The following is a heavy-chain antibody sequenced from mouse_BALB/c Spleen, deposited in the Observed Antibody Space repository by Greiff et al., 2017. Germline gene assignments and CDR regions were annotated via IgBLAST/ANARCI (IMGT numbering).Heavy chain of an antibody. CDR1: GFSLTSYG. CDR2: IWSGGST. D-gene: IGHD1-1*01. CDR3: ARDYYGSSGLDY. V-gene: IGHV2-2*01. J-gene: IGHJ4*01. Sequence: QVQLKESGPGLVQPSQSLSITCTVSGFSLTSYGVHWVRQSPGKGLEWLGVIWSGGSTDYNAAFISRLSISKDNSKSQVFLKMNSLQTDDTAMYYCARDYYGSSGLDYWGQGTSVTVSS.